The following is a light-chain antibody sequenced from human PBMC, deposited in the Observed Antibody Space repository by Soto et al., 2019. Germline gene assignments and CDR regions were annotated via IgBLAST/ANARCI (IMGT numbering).Light chain of an antibody. CDR3: QQSFSTPYS. V-gene: IGKV1-39*01. CDR1: QTITTY. J-gene: IGKJ2*03. CDR2: GVS. Sequence: IQMTQSPSSLSASVGDRVTITCRASQTITTYLHWYQQKPGKAPNLLIYGVSSLPSGVPSRFSGSGSGTDFTLTITTLQPEDFATYSCQQSFSTPYSFGQGTKLEIK.